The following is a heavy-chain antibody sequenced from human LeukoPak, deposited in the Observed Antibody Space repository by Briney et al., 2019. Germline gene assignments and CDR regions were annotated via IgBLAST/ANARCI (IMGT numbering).Heavy chain of an antibody. Sequence: PGGSLRLSCAASGFIFNNYAMSWFRQAPGKGLEWVSSISGTGATTYYADSVKGRFAISRDNSKNTLYLQMSSLRAEDTAVYYCVKDQRFGDLDDYRGQGTLVTVSS. CDR2: ISGTGATT. CDR3: VKDQRFGDLDDY. J-gene: IGHJ4*02. D-gene: IGHD3-10*01. CDR1: GFIFNNYA. V-gene: IGHV3-23*01.